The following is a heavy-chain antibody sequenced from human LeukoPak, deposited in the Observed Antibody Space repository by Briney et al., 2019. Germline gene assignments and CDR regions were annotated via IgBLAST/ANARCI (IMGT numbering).Heavy chain of an antibody. J-gene: IGHJ3*02. Sequence: PGGSLRLSCAASGFTFSSYAMHWVRQAPGKGLEWVAVISYDGSNKYYADSVKGRFTISRDNSKNTLYLQMNSLRAEDTAVYYCARPAYSGTYLGPAFDIWGQGTMVTVSS. CDR3: ARPAYSGTYLGPAFDI. CDR1: GFTFSSYA. CDR2: ISYDGSNK. V-gene: IGHV3-30-3*01. D-gene: IGHD1-26*01.